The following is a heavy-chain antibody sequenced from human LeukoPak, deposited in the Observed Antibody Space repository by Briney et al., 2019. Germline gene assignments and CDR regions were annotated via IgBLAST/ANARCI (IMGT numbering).Heavy chain of an antibody. CDR2: ISSSGSII. V-gene: IGHV3-11*01. CDR3: ARDGLRNYYDSSGYFYDY. Sequence: GGSLRLSCAASGFTFSDYYMSWIRQAPGKGLEWVSYISSSGSIISYADSVKGRFTISRDNAKNSLYLQMNSLRAEDTAVYYCARDGLRNYYDSSGYFYDYWGQGTLVTFSS. CDR1: GFTFSDYY. D-gene: IGHD3-22*01. J-gene: IGHJ4*02.